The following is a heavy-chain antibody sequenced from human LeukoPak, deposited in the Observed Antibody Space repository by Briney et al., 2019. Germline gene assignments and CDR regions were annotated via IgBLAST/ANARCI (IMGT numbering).Heavy chain of an antibody. CDR3: AAYQLPYSDAFDI. CDR1: GGSFSGYY. Sequence: PSETLSLTCAVYGGSFSGYYWSWIRQPPGKGLEWIGEINHSGSTNYNPSLKSRVTISLDTSKNQFSLKLSSVTAADTAVYYCAAYQLPYSDAFDIWGQGTMVTVSS. D-gene: IGHD2-2*02. CDR2: INHSGST. J-gene: IGHJ3*02. V-gene: IGHV4-34*01.